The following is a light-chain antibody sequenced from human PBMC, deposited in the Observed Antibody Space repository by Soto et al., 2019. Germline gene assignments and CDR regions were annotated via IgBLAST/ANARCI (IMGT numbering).Light chain of an antibody. CDR2: AAS. J-gene: IGKJ1*01. Sequence: DLQMTQSPSSLSASVGDRVTITCRASQSISSYLNWYQQKPGKAPKLLIYAASSLQSGVPSRFSGSGSGTEFTLTINSLQPEDFATYYCQQSYSTLWTFGQGTKVEIK. V-gene: IGKV1-39*01. CDR1: QSISSY. CDR3: QQSYSTLWT.